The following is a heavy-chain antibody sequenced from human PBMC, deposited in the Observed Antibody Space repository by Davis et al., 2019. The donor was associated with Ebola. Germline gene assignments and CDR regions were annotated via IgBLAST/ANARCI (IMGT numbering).Heavy chain of an antibody. CDR3: ARDRPLDFFFGDYYGMDV. D-gene: IGHD3-16*01. CDR1: GFTFSSYA. J-gene: IGHJ6*02. Sequence: GGSLRLSCAASGFTFSSYAVSWVRQAPGKGLEWVSGIGAGGGYTFYADSVKGRITISRDNSKNSLYLQMNSLRAEDTAVYYCARDRPLDFFFGDYYGMDVWGQGTTVTVSS. V-gene: IGHV3-23*01. CDR2: IGAGGGYT.